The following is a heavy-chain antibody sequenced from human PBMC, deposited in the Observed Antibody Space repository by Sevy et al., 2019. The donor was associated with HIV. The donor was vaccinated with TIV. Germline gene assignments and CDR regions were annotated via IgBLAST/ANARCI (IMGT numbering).Heavy chain of an antibody. CDR1: GYTFTGYY. V-gene: IGHV1-2*02. CDR2: INPNSGGT. CDR3: ASQYYYGSGSYYNVGAFDI. J-gene: IGHJ3*02. Sequence: ASVKVSCKASGYTFTGYYMHWVRQAPGQGLEWMGWINPNSGGTNYAQKFQGRVTMTRDTSISTAYMELSRLRSDDTAVYYCASQYYYGSGSYYNVGAFDIWGQGTMVTVSS. D-gene: IGHD3-10*01.